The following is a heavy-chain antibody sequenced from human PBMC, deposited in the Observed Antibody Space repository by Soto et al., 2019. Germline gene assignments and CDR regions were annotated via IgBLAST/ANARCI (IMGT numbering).Heavy chain of an antibody. Sequence: VASVKVSCKASGGSFSTYAISWVRQAPGQGLEWMGGIIPIFGTPNYAQKFQGRVTITADRSTSTAYLELNSLRSEDTAVYYCAAPRTDGYKVPDPSTYYYYGLDVWGQGTTVTVSS. D-gene: IGHD5-12*01. V-gene: IGHV1-69*06. J-gene: IGHJ6*02. CDR3: AAPRTDGYKVPDPSTYYYYGLDV. CDR1: GGSFSTYA. CDR2: IIPIFGTP.